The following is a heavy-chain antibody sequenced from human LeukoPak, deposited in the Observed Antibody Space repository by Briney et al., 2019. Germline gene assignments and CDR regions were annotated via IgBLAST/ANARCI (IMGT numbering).Heavy chain of an antibody. J-gene: IGHJ6*03. CDR2: IKQDGSEK. CDR3: ARMGITIFGVDLPGYYMDV. CDR1: GFTFSSYW. Sequence: PGGSLRLSCAASGFTFSSYWMSWVRQAPGKGLEWVANIKQDGSEKYYVDSVKGRFTISRDNAKNSLYLQMNSLRAEDTAVYYCARMGITIFGVDLPGYYMDVWGKGTTVTVSS. V-gene: IGHV3-7*01. D-gene: IGHD3-3*01.